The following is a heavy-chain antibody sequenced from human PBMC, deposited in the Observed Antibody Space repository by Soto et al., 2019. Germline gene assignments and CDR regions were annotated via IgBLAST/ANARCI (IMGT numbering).Heavy chain of an antibody. D-gene: IGHD3-3*01. CDR1: GFTVSTNY. V-gene: IGHV3-53*04. CDR3: ARTSWEDFYAYRYLLDV. CDR2: IYSGGST. J-gene: IGHJ6*02. Sequence: GGSLRLSCAASGFTVSTNYMSWVRQAPGKGLEWVSVIYSGGSTYYADSVKGRFTISRHNSKNTLYLQMNSLRAEDTAVYYCARTSWEDFYAYRYLLDVSAQGTSVIVS.